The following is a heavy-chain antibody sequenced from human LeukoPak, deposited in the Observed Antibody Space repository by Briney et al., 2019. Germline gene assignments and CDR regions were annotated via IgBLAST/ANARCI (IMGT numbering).Heavy chain of an antibody. CDR2: ISSSSSYI. CDR3: ARDPLARCSGGSRYLEQDWFDP. J-gene: IGHJ5*02. CDR1: GFTFSSYS. V-gene: IGHV3-21*01. D-gene: IGHD2-15*01. Sequence: GGSLRLSCAASGFTFSSYSMNWVRRAPGKGLEWVSSISSSSSYIYYADSVKGRFTISRDNAKNSLYLQMNSLRAEDTAVYYCARDPLARCSGGSRYLEQDWFDPWGQGTLVTVSS.